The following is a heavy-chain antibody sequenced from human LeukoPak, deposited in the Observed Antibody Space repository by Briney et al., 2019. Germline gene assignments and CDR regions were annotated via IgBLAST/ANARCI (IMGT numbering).Heavy chain of an antibody. CDR3: ASYPCSSTSCYSYGSPDAFDI. D-gene: IGHD2-2*01. V-gene: IGHV1-69*04. CDR2: IIPILGIA. Sequence: GASVKVSCKASGGTFSSYAISWVRQAPGQGLEWRGRIIPILGIANYAQKFQGRVTITADKSTSTAYMELSSLRSEDTAVYYCASYPCSSTSCYSYGSPDAFDIWGQGTMVTVSS. CDR1: GGTFSSYA. J-gene: IGHJ3*02.